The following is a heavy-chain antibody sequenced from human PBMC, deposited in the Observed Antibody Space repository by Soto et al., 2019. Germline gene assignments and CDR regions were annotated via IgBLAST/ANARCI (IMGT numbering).Heavy chain of an antibody. CDR1: GFTFSSYA. CDR3: ERDTNSGSSSLDY. V-gene: IGHV3-64*01. Sequence: EVQLVESGGGLVQPGGSLRLSCAASGFTFSSYAMHWVRQAPGKGLEYVSAISSNGGSTYYANSVKGRCTISRDNSKNTLHLQMGSLRAEDMAVYYCERDTNSGSSSLDYWGQGTLFTVSS. D-gene: IGHD1-26*01. CDR2: ISSNGGST. J-gene: IGHJ4*02.